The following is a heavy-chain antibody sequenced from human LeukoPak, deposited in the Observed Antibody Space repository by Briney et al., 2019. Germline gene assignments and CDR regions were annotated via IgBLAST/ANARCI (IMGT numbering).Heavy chain of an antibody. J-gene: IGHJ3*02. D-gene: IGHD6-13*01. Sequence: RASVKVSCKASGYTFTSYYMHWVRQAPGQGLEWMGIINPSGGSTSYAQKFQGRVTMTRDMSTSTVYMELSSLRSDDTAVYYCAREEGIAASIWGQGTMVTVSS. CDR1: GYTFTSYY. CDR2: INPSGGST. CDR3: AREEGIAASI. V-gene: IGHV1-46*01.